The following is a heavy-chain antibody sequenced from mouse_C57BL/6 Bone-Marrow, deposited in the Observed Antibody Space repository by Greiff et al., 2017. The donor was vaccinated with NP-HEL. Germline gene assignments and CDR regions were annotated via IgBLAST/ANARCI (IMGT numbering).Heavy chain of an antibody. CDR2: IHPNSGST. Sequence: VQLQQPGAELVKPGASVKLSCKASGYTFTSYWMHWVKQRPGQGLEWIGMIHPNSGSTNYNEKFKSKATLTVDKSSSTAYMQLSSLTSEDSAVYYCARRSTTVVGYAMDYWGQGTSVTVSS. CDR1: GYTFTSYW. CDR3: ARRSTTVVGYAMDY. D-gene: IGHD1-1*01. V-gene: IGHV1-64*01. J-gene: IGHJ4*01.